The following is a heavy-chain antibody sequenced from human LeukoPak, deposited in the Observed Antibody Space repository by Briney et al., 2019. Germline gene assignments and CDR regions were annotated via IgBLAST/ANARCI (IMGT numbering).Heavy chain of an antibody. Sequence: SETLSLTCAVYGGSFSGYYWSWIRQPPGKGLEWLGEINHSGSTNYNPSLKSRVTISVDTSKNQFSLKLSSVTAADTAVYYCARSEWGVWGQGTLVTVSS. CDR2: INHSGST. J-gene: IGHJ4*02. CDR1: GGSFSGYY. D-gene: IGHD1-26*01. V-gene: IGHV4-34*01. CDR3: ARSEWGV.